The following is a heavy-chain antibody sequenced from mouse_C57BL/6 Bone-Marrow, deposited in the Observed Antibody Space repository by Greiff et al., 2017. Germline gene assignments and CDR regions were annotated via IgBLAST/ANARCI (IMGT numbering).Heavy chain of an antibody. CDR1: GYTFTSYG. CDR3: ARYRQLRH. CDR2: IYIGTGYT. J-gene: IGHJ3*01. Sequence: VQLQQSGAELVRPGSSVKMSCKTSGYTFTSYGINWVKQRPGQGLEWIGYIYIGTGYTEYNEKFKGKATLTSDTSSSTAYMQLSSLTSEDSAIYFCARYRQLRHWGQGTLVTVSA. D-gene: IGHD3-2*02. V-gene: IGHV1-58*01.